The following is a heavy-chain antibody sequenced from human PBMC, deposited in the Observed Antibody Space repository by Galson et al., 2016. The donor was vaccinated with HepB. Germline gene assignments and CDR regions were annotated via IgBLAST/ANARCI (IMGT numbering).Heavy chain of an antibody. CDR3: ARDQGEAFDI. V-gene: IGHV3-7*01. J-gene: IGHJ3*02. D-gene: IGHD3-16*01. CDR2: IKQDGSEK. CDR1: GFMFRSYW. Sequence: SLRLSCAASGFMFRSYWMTWVRQAPGKGLQWVANIKQDGSEKYYVDSVKGRFTISRDNAKKSVYLQMNSLRAEDAAVYYCARDQGEAFDIWGRGTMVSVSS.